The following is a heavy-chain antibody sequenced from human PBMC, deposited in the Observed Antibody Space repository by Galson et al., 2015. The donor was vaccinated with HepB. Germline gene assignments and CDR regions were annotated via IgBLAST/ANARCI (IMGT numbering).Heavy chain of an antibody. J-gene: IGHJ5*02. Sequence: QSGAEVKKPGESLRISCKGSGYPFTTFWIGWVRQMPGKGLEWMGIIHPRDSDTRYSPSFQGQVTISADKSISTAYLQWDSQKASDSAIYYCARGLAYGRPVQWFDAWGQGTLVAVSS. V-gene: IGHV5-51*01. D-gene: IGHD2-21*01. CDR2: IHPRDSDT. CDR3: ARGLAYGRPVQWFDA. CDR1: GYPFTTFW.